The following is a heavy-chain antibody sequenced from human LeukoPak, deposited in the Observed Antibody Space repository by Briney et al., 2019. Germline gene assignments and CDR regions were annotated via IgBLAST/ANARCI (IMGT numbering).Heavy chain of an antibody. V-gene: IGHV3-33*06. CDR2: IWYGGSSK. J-gene: IGHJ4*02. CDR1: GFTFSSYA. D-gene: IGHD6-19*01. Sequence: GRSLRLSCAASGFTFSSYAMHWVRQAPGKGLQWVAVIWYGGSSKYYADSVKGRFTISRDNSKNTVFLHMNSLRAEDTAVYYCAKDKSIAVAGTSDYFDYWGQGTLVTVSS. CDR3: AKDKSIAVAGTSDYFDY.